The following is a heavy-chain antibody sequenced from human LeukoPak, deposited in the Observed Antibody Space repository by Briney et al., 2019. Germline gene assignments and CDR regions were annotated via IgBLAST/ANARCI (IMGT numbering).Heavy chain of an antibody. J-gene: IGHJ4*02. CDR3: ARGFSGYSYGSFDY. Sequence: SETLSLTCTVSGGSISSYYWSWIRQPPGKGLEWIGYIYYSGSTNYNPSLKSRVTISVDTSKNQFSLKLSSVTAADTAVYYCARGFSGYSYGSFDYWGQGTLVTVSS. CDR2: IYYSGST. D-gene: IGHD5-18*01. CDR1: GGSISSYY. V-gene: IGHV4-59*08.